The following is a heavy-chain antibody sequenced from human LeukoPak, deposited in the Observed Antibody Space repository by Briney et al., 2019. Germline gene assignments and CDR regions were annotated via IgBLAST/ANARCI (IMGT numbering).Heavy chain of an antibody. CDR1: GGSISSSNW. J-gene: IGHJ4*02. CDR3: ARFASSGYYIDY. Sequence: PSGTLSLTCAVSGGSISSSNWWSWVRQPPGKGLEWIGEIYHSGSTNYNPSLKSRVAMSVDKSKNQFSLKLSSVTAADTAVYYCARFASSGYYIDYWGQGTLVTVSS. V-gene: IGHV4-4*02. CDR2: IYHSGST. D-gene: IGHD3-22*01.